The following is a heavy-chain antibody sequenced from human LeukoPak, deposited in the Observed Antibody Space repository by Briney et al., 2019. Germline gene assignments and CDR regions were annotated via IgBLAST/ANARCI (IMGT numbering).Heavy chain of an antibody. CDR1: GYSFTSYN. V-gene: IGHV1-46*01. J-gene: IGHJ3*02. CDR2: INLSGGNT. CDR3: ARVRDGYNDAYEI. D-gene: IGHD5-24*01. Sequence: ASVKLCCKTSGYSFTSYNLDWVRQAPGQRLEWMGIINLSGGNTNYAQKFQGRVTMTRDTSTSTVYMELSSLKSEDTAVYYCARVRDGYNDAYEIWGQGTMVTVSS.